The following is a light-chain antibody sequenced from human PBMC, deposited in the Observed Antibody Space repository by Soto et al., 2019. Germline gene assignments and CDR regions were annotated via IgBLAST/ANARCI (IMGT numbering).Light chain of an antibody. CDR2: SDN. CDR1: SSNIGSNT. CDR3: AAWDDILNGYV. V-gene: IGLV1-44*01. J-gene: IGLJ1*01. Sequence: QSVLTQPPSASGTPGQRVTISCSGSSSNIGSNTVIWYQQLPGTAPKLLIYSDNQRPPGVPDRFSGSKSGTSASLAISGLQSEDEADYYCAAWDDILNGYVFGTGTKLTVL.